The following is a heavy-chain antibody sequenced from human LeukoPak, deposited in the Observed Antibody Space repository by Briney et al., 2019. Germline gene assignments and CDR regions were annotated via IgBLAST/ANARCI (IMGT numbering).Heavy chain of an antibody. Sequence: ASVKVSCKSSGGTFISYAISWVRQAPGQGLEWMGRIIPIFGTANYAQKFQGRVTITTDESTSTAYMELSSLRSEDTAVYYCASGQLWSPYYFDYWGQGTLVTVSS. J-gene: IGHJ4*02. CDR3: ASGQLWSPYYFDY. CDR1: GGTFISYA. CDR2: IIPIFGTA. V-gene: IGHV1-69*05. D-gene: IGHD5-18*01.